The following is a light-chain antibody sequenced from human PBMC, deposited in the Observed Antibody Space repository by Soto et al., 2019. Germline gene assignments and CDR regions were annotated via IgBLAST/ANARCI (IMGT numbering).Light chain of an antibody. CDR2: DAS. CDR1: QSVSSY. CDR3: QQRSNWLT. J-gene: IGKJ4*01. V-gene: IGKV3-11*01. Sequence: EIVWTQSPATLSLSPGERATLSCRASQSVSSYLAWYQQKPGQAPRLLIYDASNRATGIPARFSGSGSGTDFTLTISSLEPEDFEVYYCQQRSNWLTFGGGTKVEIK.